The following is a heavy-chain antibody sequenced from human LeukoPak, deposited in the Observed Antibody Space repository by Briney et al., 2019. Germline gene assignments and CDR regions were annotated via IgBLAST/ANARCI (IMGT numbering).Heavy chain of an antibody. CDR1: GGSISSYY. CDR3: ARDEILTVVQKGNGDY. D-gene: IGHD4-23*01. J-gene: IGHJ4*02. CDR2: IYHSGST. Sequence: SETLSLTCTVSGGSISSYYWNWIRQPPGKGLEWIGSIYHSGSTYYNPSLKSRVTISVVTSKNQFSLELSSVTAADTAVYYCARDEILTVVQKGNGDYWGQGTLVTVSS. V-gene: IGHV4-38-2*02.